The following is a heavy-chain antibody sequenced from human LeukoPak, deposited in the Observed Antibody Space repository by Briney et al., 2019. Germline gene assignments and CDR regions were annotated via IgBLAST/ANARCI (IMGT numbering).Heavy chain of an antibody. J-gene: IGHJ6*03. Sequence: SETLSLTCTVSGGSISSYYWSWIRQPPGKGLEWIGYIYYSGSTNYNPSLKSRVTISVDTSKNQFSLKLSSVTAADTAVYYCARSFYGSGRFYYYYYYMDVWGKGTTVTVSS. D-gene: IGHD3-10*01. V-gene: IGHV4-59*01. CDR3: ARSFYGSGRFYYYYYYMDV. CDR2: IYYSGST. CDR1: GGSISSYY.